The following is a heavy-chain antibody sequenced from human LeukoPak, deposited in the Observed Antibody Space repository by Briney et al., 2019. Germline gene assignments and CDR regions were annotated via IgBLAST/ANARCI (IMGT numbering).Heavy chain of an antibody. CDR1: GFTFSSYW. J-gene: IGHJ4*02. V-gene: IGHV3-7*01. CDR3: ARGDYYDSSGSTYYFDY. Sequence: GGSLRLSCAASGFTFSSYWMSWVRQAPGKGLEWVANIKQDGSGKYYVDSVKGRFTISRDNAKNSLYLQMNSLRAEDTAVYYCARGDYYDSSGSTYYFDYWGQGTLVTVSS. D-gene: IGHD3-22*01. CDR2: IKQDGSGK.